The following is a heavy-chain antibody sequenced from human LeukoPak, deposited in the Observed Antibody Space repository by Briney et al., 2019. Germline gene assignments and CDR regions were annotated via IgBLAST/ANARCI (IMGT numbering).Heavy chain of an antibody. Sequence: PGGSLRLSCAASGFTFSSYGMHWVRQAPGKGLEWVAVISYDGSNKYYADSVKGRFTISRDNSKNTLYLQMNSLRAEDTAVYYCAKAGIQLWSPAGDAFDIWGQGTMVTVSS. V-gene: IGHV3-30*18. CDR2: ISYDGSNK. CDR3: AKAGIQLWSPAGDAFDI. J-gene: IGHJ3*02. CDR1: GFTFSSYG. D-gene: IGHD5-18*01.